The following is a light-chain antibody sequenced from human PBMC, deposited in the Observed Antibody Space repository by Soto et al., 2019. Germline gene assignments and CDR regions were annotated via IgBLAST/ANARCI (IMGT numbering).Light chain of an antibody. J-gene: IGKJ4*01. CDR2: DAS. CDR1: QTVRNNY. CDR3: QQYGSSPLT. Sequence: ALTQSQGTLSLCSGERATLSWLASQTVRNNYLAWYQQKPGQAPRLLIYDASNRATGIPDRFRASGSETDFTLTISRLEPEDFAVYYCQQYGSSPLTFGGGTKVDI. V-gene: IGKV3-20*01.